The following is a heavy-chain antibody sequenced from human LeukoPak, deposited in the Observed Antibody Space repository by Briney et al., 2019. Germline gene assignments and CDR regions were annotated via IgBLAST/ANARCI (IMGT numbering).Heavy chain of an antibody. V-gene: IGHV3-30-3*01. D-gene: IGHD3-9*01. CDR2: ISHDGSNK. Sequence: GGSLRLSCAASGFTFSSYAIHWVRQAPGKGLEWVEIISHDGSNKYYADSVRGRFTLSRDNSKNTLYLQMNSLRAEDTAVYYCARDFGWLSGFDNWGPGTLVTASS. CDR3: ARDFGWLSGFDN. CDR1: GFTFSSYA. J-gene: IGHJ4*02.